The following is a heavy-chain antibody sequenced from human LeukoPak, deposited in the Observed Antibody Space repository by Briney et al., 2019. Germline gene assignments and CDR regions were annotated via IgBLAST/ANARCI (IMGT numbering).Heavy chain of an antibody. D-gene: IGHD3-10*01. V-gene: IGHV4-39*01. Sequence: SETLSLTCTVSGGSISSSSYYWGWIRQPPGKGLEWIGSIYYSGSTYYNPSLKSRVTISVDTSKNQFSLKLSSVTAADTAVYYCARQALWFGELDWFDPWGQGTLVTVSS. CDR2: IYYSGST. CDR3: ARQALWFGELDWFDP. CDR1: GGSISSSSYY. J-gene: IGHJ5*02.